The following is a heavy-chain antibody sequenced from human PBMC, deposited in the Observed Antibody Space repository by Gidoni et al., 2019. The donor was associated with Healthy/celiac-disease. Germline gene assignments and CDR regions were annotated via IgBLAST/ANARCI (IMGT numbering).Heavy chain of an antibody. CDR3: ARVVAAGTNY. J-gene: IGHJ4*02. CDR1: GSTFISYS. D-gene: IGHD6-13*01. Sequence: EVQLVESGGGLVKPGGSLSLSCAASGSTFISYSRNWVRQAPGQGLEWVSSISSSSSYIYYADSVKGRFTISRDNAKNSLYLQMNSLRAEDTAVYYCARVVAAGTNYWGQGTLVTVSS. V-gene: IGHV3-21*01. CDR2: ISSSSSYI.